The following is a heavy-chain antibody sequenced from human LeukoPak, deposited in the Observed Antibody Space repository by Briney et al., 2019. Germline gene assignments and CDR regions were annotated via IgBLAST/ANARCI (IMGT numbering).Heavy chain of an antibody. CDR1: GFTFSSYA. CDR2: ISGSGGRP. CDR3: AKGPFDYDSSGYYYVGDWFDP. Sequence: GGSLRLSCAASGFTFSSYAMSWVRQAPGKGLEWVSAISGSGGRPYYADSVKGRFTIYRDNSKNTLYLQMNSLRAEDTAVYYCAKGPFDYDSSGYYYVGDWFDPWGQGTLVTVSS. J-gene: IGHJ5*02. V-gene: IGHV3-23*01. D-gene: IGHD3-22*01.